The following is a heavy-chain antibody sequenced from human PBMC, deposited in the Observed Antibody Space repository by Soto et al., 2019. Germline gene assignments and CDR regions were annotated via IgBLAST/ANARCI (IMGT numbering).Heavy chain of an antibody. V-gene: IGHV3-7*01. D-gene: IGHD4-17*01. CDR1: GFTFSRYW. CDR3: ASHDYGGYASFDY. J-gene: IGHJ4*02. Sequence: GGSLRLSCTASGFTFSRYWMSWVRQAPGKGLEWVANIKQDGSEKYYVDSVKGRFTIARDNAKNSLYLQMNSLRAEDTAVYYCASHDYGGYASFDYWGQGT. CDR2: IKQDGSEK.